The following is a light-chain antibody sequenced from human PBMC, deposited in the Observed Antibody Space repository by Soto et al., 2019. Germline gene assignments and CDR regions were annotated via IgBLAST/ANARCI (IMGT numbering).Light chain of an antibody. CDR1: QSISSW. Sequence: DIQMTQSPSTLSASVGDRVTITFRASQSISSWLAWYQQKPGKAPKLLIYDASSLESGVPSRFSGSGSGTEFTLTISSLQPDDFATYYCQQYNSYWTFGQGTRCIS. J-gene: IGKJ1*01. CDR3: QQYNSYWT. CDR2: DAS. V-gene: IGKV1-5*01.